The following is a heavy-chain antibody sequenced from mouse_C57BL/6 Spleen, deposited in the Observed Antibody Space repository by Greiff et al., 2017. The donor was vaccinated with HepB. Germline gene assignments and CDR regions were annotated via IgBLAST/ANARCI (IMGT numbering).Heavy chain of an antibody. D-gene: IGHD2-1*01. CDR1: GYAFTNYL. Sequence: VQLQQSGAELVRPGTSVKVSCKASGYAFTNYLIEWVKQRPGQGLEWIGVINPGSGGTKYNEKSKGKATLTADKSSSTAYMQLSSLTSEDSAVYFCARRGYGNRLYYYAMDYWGQGTSVTVSS. V-gene: IGHV1-54*01. CDR3: ARRGYGNRLYYYAMDY. CDR2: INPGSGGT. J-gene: IGHJ4*01.